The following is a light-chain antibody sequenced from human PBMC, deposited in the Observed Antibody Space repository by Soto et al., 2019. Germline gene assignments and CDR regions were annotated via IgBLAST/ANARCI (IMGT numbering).Light chain of an antibody. CDR2: KAS. CDR3: QQYNSYSALT. V-gene: IGKV1-5*03. CDR1: QSISSW. J-gene: IGKJ4*01. Sequence: DIQITQSPSTLSASVGDRVTITCRASQSISSWLAWYQQKPGKAPNLLIYKASSLESGVPSRFSGSGSGTEFTLTISSLQPDDFATYYCQQYNSYSALTFGGGTKVEIK.